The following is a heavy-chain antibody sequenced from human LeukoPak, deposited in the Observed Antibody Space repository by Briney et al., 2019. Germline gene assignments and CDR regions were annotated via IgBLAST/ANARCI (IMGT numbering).Heavy chain of an antibody. V-gene: IGHV1-46*03. CDR2: INPSGGST. CDR1: GYTFTSYY. Sequence: WASVKVSCKASGYTFTSYYMHWVRQAPGQGLEWMGIINPSGGSTSYAQKFQGRVTMTRDTSTSTVYMELSSLRSEDTAVYYCANLIQGSSWYQRLYYFDYWGQGTLVTVSS. J-gene: IGHJ4*02. D-gene: IGHD6-13*01. CDR3: ANLIQGSSWYQRLYYFDY.